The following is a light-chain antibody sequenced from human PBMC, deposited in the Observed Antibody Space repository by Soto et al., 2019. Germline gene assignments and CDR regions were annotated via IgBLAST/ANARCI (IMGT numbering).Light chain of an antibody. V-gene: IGLV3-1*01. CDR2: QDS. CDR1: KLGNKY. Sequence: SYELTQPPSVSVSPGQTASITCSGDKLGNKYACWYQQKPGQSPVLVIYQDSKRPSGIPERFSGPNSGNTATLTISGTQATDEADYYCQAWDSSVYVFGTGTKLTVL. J-gene: IGLJ1*01. CDR3: QAWDSSVYV.